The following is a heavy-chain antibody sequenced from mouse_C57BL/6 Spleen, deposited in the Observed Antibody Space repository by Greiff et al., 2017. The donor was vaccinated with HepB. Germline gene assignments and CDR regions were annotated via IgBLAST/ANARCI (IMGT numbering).Heavy chain of an antibody. CDR1: GYTFTDYY. V-gene: IGHV1-26*01. Sequence: EVQLQQSGPELVKPGASVKISCKASGYTFTDYYMNWVKQSHGKSLEWIGDINPNNGGTSYNQKFKGKATLTVDKSSSTAYMELRSLTSEDSAVYYCARFPDGYYVDYWGQGTTLTVSS. CDR2: INPNNGGT. CDR3: ARFPDGYYVDY. D-gene: IGHD2-3*01. J-gene: IGHJ2*01.